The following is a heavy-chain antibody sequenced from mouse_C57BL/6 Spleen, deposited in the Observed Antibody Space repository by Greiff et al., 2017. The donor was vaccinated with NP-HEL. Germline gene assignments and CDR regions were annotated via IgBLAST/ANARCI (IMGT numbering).Heavy chain of an antibody. CDR1: GYSFTDYN. CDR2: INTNYGTT. Sequence: VQLQQSGPSHLKPGASVKISCKASGYSFTDYNMNWVKQSNGKSLEWIGVINTNYGTTSYNQKFKGKATLTVDQSSSTAYMQLNSLTSEDSAVYYCARSIYYYGSSYGWYFDVWGTGTTVTVSS. J-gene: IGHJ1*03. V-gene: IGHV1-39*01. CDR3: ARSIYYYGSSYGWYFDV. D-gene: IGHD1-1*01.